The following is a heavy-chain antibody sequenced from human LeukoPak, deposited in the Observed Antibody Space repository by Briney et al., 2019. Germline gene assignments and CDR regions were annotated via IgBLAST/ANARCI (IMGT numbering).Heavy chain of an antibody. Sequence: SETLSLTCTVSGYSISSGYFWGWVRQPAGKGLEWIGRIYSSGSTNYNPSLKSRVTISEDTSKNQFSLKLTSVTAADTAVYYCARAGYCSSTSCHGGFDYWGQGTLVTVSS. CDR1: GYSISSGYF. D-gene: IGHD2-2*01. V-gene: IGHV4-38-2*02. CDR2: IYSSGST. J-gene: IGHJ4*02. CDR3: ARAGYCSSTSCHGGFDY.